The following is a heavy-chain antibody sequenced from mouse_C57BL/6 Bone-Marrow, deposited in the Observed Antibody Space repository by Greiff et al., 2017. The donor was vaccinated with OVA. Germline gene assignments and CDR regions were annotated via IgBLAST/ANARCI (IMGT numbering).Heavy chain of an antibody. V-gene: IGHV1-59*01. CDR3: ARSGYGHFDY. J-gene: IGHJ2*01. CDR2: IDPSDSYT. D-gene: IGHD2-2*01. CDR1: GYTFTSYW. Sequence: QVQLQQPGAELVRPGTSVKLSCKASGYTFTSYWMHWVKQRPGQGLEWIGVIDPSDSYTNYNQKFKGKATLTVDTSSSTAYMQLSSLTSEESAVYYCARSGYGHFDYGGQGTTLTVSA.